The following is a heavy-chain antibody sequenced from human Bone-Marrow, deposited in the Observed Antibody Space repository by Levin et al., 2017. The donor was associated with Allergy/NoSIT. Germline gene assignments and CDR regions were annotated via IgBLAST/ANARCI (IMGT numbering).Heavy chain of an antibody. Sequence: ASVKVSCKASGYIFTDYYIYWVRQAPGQGLEWVGWIHPNSGNTNYVQKFQGRVTMTTDTSISTAYMGLIRLRSDDTAVYYCARSSMMVVSINFDYWGQGTLVTVSS. J-gene: IGHJ4*02. V-gene: IGHV1-2*02. D-gene: IGHD3-22*01. CDR3: ARSSMMVVSINFDY. CDR2: IHPNSGNT. CDR1: GYIFTDYY.